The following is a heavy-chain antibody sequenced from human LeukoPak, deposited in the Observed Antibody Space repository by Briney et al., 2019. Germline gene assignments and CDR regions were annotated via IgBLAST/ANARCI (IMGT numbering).Heavy chain of an antibody. Sequence: KTGGSLRLSCAASGFTFSDYYMSWIRQAPGKGLEWVSYISSSSSYTNYADSVKGRFTISRDNAKNSLYLQMNSLRSEDTAVYYCARSGDHGDLTYDYWGQGTLVTVSS. CDR3: ARSGDHGDLTYDY. CDR2: ISSSSSYT. J-gene: IGHJ4*02. D-gene: IGHD4-17*01. CDR1: GFTFSDYY. V-gene: IGHV3-11*06.